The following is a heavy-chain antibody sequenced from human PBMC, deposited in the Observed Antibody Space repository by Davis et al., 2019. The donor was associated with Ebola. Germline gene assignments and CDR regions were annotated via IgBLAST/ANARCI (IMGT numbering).Heavy chain of an antibody. J-gene: IGHJ4*02. CDR1: GFSVSSPYY. Sequence: SETLSLTCTVSGFSVSSPYYWAWIRQSPGTGLEWIGSVYHEGSTYYNPSLESRVTISLDTSKNHFSLKLSSVTAADTAVYYCARQRGLAAAGTGFDYWGQGTLVTVSS. CDR3: ARQRGLAAAGTGFDY. CDR2: VYHEGST. V-gene: IGHV4-38-2*02. D-gene: IGHD6-13*01.